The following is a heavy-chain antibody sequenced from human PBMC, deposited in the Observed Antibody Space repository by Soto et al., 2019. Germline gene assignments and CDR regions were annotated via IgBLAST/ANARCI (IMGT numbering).Heavy chain of an antibody. V-gene: IGHV4-39*01. Sequence: SETLSLTCTFSGCSISSSSYYWGWIRQPPGKGLEWIGSIYYSGSTYYNPSLKSRVTISVDTSKNQFSLKLSSVTAADTAVYYCARQSGNWLYFDYWGQGTLVTVSS. J-gene: IGHJ4*02. CDR2: IYYSGST. D-gene: IGHD3-9*01. CDR3: ARQSGNWLYFDY. CDR1: GCSISSSSYY.